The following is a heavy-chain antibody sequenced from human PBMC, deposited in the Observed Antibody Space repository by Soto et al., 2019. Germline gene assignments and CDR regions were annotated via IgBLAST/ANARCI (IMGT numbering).Heavy chain of an antibody. D-gene: IGHD3-22*01. CDR3: VKDDGGYPSTAPH. CDR1: GFTFSDYW. J-gene: IGHJ4*02. V-gene: IGHV3-23*04. CDR2: ISGSGDRT. Sequence: EVQLVESGGGLVQPGGSLTLSCAASGFTFSDYWMHWVRQAPGKGVVWVSRISGSGDRTYYADSAKGRFTISKDISKNSLSLQLDSLRVEDTAVYFCVKDDGGYPSTAPHWGQGTLVTVSS.